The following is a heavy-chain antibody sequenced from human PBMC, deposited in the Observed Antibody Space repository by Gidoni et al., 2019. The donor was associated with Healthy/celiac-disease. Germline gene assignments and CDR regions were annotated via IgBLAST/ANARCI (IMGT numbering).Heavy chain of an antibody. V-gene: IGHV1-18*01. CDR1: GFTFTVYG. J-gene: IGHJ3*02. D-gene: IGHD2-15*01. CDR2: ISSYNGDT. Sequence: QVQLVQSGAEVKKPGASVKVSCKASGFTFTVYGITWVRQAPGQGLEWLGWISSYNGDTDYAQNLQGRVTMTTDTSTSTTYMELRSLRSDDTAMYYCARGVVGAFDIWGQGTMVTVSS. CDR3: ARGVVGAFDI.